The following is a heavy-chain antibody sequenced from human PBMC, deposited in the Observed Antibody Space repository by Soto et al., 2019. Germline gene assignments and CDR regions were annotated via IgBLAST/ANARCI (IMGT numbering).Heavy chain of an antibody. CDR1: GASITFGGYS. J-gene: IGHJ4*02. CDR3: ARGGGSDSFDY. CDR2: INHLETT. Sequence: PSETLSLTCTVSGASITFGGYSWSWIRQTPGKGLEWIGYINHLETTFYNPSFESRLTLSIDRAKNQFSPKLRSMSAADRAVYFCARGGGSDSFDYWGQGSLVTVSS. D-gene: IGHD1-26*01. V-gene: IGHV4-30-2*01.